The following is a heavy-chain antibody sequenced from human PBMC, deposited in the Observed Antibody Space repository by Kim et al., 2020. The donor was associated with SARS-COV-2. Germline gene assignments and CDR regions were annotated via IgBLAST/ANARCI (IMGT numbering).Heavy chain of an antibody. CDR1: GGTFSSYA. Sequence: SVKVSCKASGGTFSSYAISWVRQAPGQGLEWMGGIIPIFGTANYAQKFQGRVTITADESTSTAYMELSSLRSEDTAVYYCARRGDGYNAHFDYWGQGTLVTVSS. D-gene: IGHD5-12*01. V-gene: IGHV1-69*13. CDR2: IIPIFGTA. CDR3: ARRGDGYNAHFDY. J-gene: IGHJ4*02.